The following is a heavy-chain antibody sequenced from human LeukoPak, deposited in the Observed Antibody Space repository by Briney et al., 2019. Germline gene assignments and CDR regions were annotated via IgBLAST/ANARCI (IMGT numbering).Heavy chain of an antibody. CDR1: GYTYTSYD. D-gene: IGHD6-19*01. Sequence: ASVKVSCKASGYTYTSYDINWGRQATGQRLEGMRWMNPNSGNTGYAQKFQGRVTITRNTSISTAYMELSSLRSEDTAVYYCARGEYSSGDDAFDIWGQGTMVTVSS. J-gene: IGHJ3*02. CDR2: MNPNSGNT. V-gene: IGHV1-8*03. CDR3: ARGEYSSGDDAFDI.